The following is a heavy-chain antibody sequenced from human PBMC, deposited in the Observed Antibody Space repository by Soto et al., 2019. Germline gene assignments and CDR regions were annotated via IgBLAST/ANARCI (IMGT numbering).Heavy chain of an antibody. Sequence: QVQLVQSGAEVKKPGASVKVSCKASGYTFTSYGISWVRQAPGQGLEWMGWISAYNGNTNYAQKLQGRVPMTTDTTTSTAYMELRSLRSDDTALYYCAIGGPGRAAGTHYYYYYMDVWGKGTTGTVSS. V-gene: IGHV1-18*01. CDR1: GYTFTSYG. J-gene: IGHJ6*03. CDR2: ISAYNGNT. CDR3: AIGGPGRAAGTHYYYYYMDV. D-gene: IGHD6-13*01.